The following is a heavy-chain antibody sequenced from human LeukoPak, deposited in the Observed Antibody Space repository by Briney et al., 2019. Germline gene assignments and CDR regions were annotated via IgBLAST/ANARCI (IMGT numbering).Heavy chain of an antibody. Sequence: AGGSLRLSCAASGLTFSSYVMNWVRQAPGKELEWVAGISYSAERTDYAGSVKGRFTISRDNSKNTLFLHINSLSAEDTAVYYCAAAVNTGRAEHYWGQGTLVTASS. J-gene: IGHJ4*02. CDR1: GLTFSSYV. V-gene: IGHV3-23*01. CDR2: ISYSAERT. CDR3: AAAVNTGRAEHY. D-gene: IGHD4-17*01.